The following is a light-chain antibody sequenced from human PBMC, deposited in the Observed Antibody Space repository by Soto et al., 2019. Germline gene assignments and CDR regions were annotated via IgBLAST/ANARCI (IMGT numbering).Light chain of an antibody. CDR3: LQDHSYPLT. CDR1: QSISNW. J-gene: IGKJ1*01. V-gene: IGKV1-5*03. Sequence: DIQMTQSPSTLSASVGDRVTITCRASQSISNWLAWYQQKPGKAPKILIYKASSLESGAPSRFGGSGSGTDFTLTISSLQPEDFATYYCLQDHSYPLTFGQGTKVDIK. CDR2: KAS.